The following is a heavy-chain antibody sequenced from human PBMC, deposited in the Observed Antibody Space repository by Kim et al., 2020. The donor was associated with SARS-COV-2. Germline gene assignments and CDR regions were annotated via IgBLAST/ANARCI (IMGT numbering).Heavy chain of an antibody. V-gene: IGHV4-39*01. CDR1: GGSISSSSYY. CDR3: ARQSQELDTATAFDY. D-gene: IGHD5-18*01. CDR2: IYYSGST. J-gene: IGHJ4*02. Sequence: SETLSLTCTVSGGSISSSSYYWGWIRQPPGKGLEWIGSIYYSGSTYYNPSLKSRVTISVDTSKNQFSLKLSSVTAADTAVYYCARQSQELDTATAFDYWGQGTLVTVSS.